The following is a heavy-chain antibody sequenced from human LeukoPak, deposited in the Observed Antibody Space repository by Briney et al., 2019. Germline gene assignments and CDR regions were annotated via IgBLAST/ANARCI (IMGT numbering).Heavy chain of an antibody. D-gene: IGHD6-19*01. V-gene: IGHV1-46*01. J-gene: IGHJ4*02. Sequence: EASVKVSCKASGYTFTSYYMHWVRQAPGQGLEWMGIINPSGGRTSYAQKFQGRVTMTRDTSTSTVYMELSSLRSEDTAVYYCARDTNPSYSGWYNLPDYWGQGTLVTVSS. CDR1: GYTFTSYY. CDR3: ARDTNPSYSGWYNLPDY. CDR2: INPSGGRT.